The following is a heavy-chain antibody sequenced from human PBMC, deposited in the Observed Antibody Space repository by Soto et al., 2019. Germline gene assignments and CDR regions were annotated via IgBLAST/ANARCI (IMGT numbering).Heavy chain of an antibody. CDR1: GFTFSSYG. CDR3: AREGADDYYDSSGSLHLPDY. J-gene: IGHJ4*02. D-gene: IGHD3-22*01. CDR2: IWYDGSNK. Sequence: GGSLRLSCAASGFTFSSYGMHWVRQAPGKGLEWVAVIWYDGSNKYYADSVKGRFTISRDNSKNTLYLQMNSLRAEDTAVYYCAREGADDYYDSSGSLHLPDYWGQGTLVTVSS. V-gene: IGHV3-33*01.